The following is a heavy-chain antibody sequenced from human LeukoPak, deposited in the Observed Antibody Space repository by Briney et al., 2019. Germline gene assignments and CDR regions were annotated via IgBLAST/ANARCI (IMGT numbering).Heavy chain of an antibody. Sequence: GGSLRLSCVASGFTFSSYAMSWVRQAPGKGLEWVSAISGSGGSTYYADSVKGRFTISRDNSKNTLYLQMNSLRAEDTAVYYCAKPIASRRAFDIWGPGTMVTVSS. D-gene: IGHD1-26*01. V-gene: IGHV3-23*01. CDR2: ISGSGGST. J-gene: IGHJ3*02. CDR3: AKPIASRRAFDI. CDR1: GFTFSSYA.